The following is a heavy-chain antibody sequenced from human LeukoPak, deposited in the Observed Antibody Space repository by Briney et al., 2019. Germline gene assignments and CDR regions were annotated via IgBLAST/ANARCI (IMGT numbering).Heavy chain of an antibody. CDR3: ARGVGATISYYHYYIDV. CDR1: GYTFTSYD. CDR2: MNPNTGNT. Sequence: ASVKVSCKASGYTFTSYDINWVRQTSGQGLEWMGWMNPNTGNTGYAQKFQGRVTITRNTSISTVYMELSSLRSEDTAVYYCARGVGATISYYHYYIDVWGKGTTVTVSS. J-gene: IGHJ6*03. V-gene: IGHV1-8*03. D-gene: IGHD1-26*01.